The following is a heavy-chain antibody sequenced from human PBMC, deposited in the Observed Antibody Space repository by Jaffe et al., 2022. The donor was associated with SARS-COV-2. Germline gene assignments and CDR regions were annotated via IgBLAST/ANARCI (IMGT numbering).Heavy chain of an antibody. V-gene: IGHV4-31*03. CDR3: ARDNDASGTGSFDY. CDR1: GGSIKSGGYH. Sequence: QVQLQESGPGLVKPSQTLSLTCTVSGGSIKSGGYHWNWIRQHPGKGLEWIGYLYNIGNTQYNPSLKSRVTISADTSKNQFSLNLSSVTAADTAVYYCARDNDASGTGSFDYWGQGTLVTVSS. J-gene: IGHJ4*02. D-gene: IGHD3-10*01. CDR2: LYNIGNT.